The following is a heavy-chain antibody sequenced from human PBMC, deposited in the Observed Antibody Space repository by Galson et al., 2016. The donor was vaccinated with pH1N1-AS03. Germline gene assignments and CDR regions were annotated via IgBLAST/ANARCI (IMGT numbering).Heavy chain of an antibody. V-gene: IGHV1-2*04. CDR3: ARDPRGPCSSATCATTYYFGMDV. J-gene: IGHJ6*02. Sequence: SVKVSCKASGYIFTGFYVHWMRRAPGQGLEWMGWINPNNGVTNYAQKFQAWVTMTGDTSISTAYMELYGLKSDDTAVYYCARDPRGPCSSATCATTYYFGMDVWGQGTTVIVSS. D-gene: IGHD1-26*01. CDR1: GYIFTGFY. CDR2: INPNNGVT.